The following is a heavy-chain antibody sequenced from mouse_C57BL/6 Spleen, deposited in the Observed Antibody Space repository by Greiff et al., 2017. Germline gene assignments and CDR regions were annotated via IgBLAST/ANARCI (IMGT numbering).Heavy chain of an antibody. D-gene: IGHD1-1*01. CDR1: GYTFTSYW. V-gene: IGHV1-5*01. Sequence: VQLQQSGTVLARPGASVKMSCKTSGYTFTSYWMHWVKQRPGQGLEWIGAIYPGNSDTSYNQKFKGKAKLTAVTSASTAYMELSSLTNEDSAVYYCTFSTVVATRYFDVWGTGTTVTVSS. J-gene: IGHJ1*03. CDR2: IYPGNSDT. CDR3: TFSTVVATRYFDV.